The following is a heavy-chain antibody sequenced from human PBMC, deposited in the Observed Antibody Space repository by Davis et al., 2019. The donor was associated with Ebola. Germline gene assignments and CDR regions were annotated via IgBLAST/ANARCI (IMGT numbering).Heavy chain of an antibody. V-gene: IGHV3-66*01. CDR1: GFTVSSNY. Sequence: GESLKISCAASGFTVSSNYMSWVRQAPGKGLEWVSVIYSGGSTYYADSVKGRFAISRDNSKNTLYLQMNSLRAEDTAVYYCAREDCSGGSCYDHWGQGTLVTVSS. D-gene: IGHD2-15*01. CDR2: IYSGGST. J-gene: IGHJ5*02. CDR3: AREDCSGGSCYDH.